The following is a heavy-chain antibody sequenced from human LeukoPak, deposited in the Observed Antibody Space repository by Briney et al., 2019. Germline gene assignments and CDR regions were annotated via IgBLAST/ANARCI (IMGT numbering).Heavy chain of an antibody. D-gene: IGHD4-17*01. J-gene: IGHJ4*02. CDR2: IYYSGST. Sequence: SETLSLTCTVSGGSISSSSYYWGWIRRPPGKGLEWIGSIYYSGSTYYNPSLKSRVTISVDTSKNQFSLKLSSVTAADTAVYYCAIYSKTTPFDYWGQGTLVTVSS. CDR1: GGSISSSSYY. V-gene: IGHV4-39*07. CDR3: AIYSKTTPFDY.